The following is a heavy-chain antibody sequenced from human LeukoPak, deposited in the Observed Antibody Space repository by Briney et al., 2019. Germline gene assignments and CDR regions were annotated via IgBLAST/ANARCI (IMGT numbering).Heavy chain of an antibody. V-gene: IGHV3-23*01. J-gene: IGHJ4*02. CDR3: AEDYYYGSGRFDY. CDR1: GFTFSSYA. CDR2: ISGSGGST. Sequence: GGSLRLSCAASGFTFSSYAMSWVRQAPGKGLKWVSAISGSGGSTYYADSVKGRFTISRDNSKNTLYLQMNSLRAEDTAVYYCAEDYYYGSGRFDYWGQGTLVTVSS. D-gene: IGHD3-10*01.